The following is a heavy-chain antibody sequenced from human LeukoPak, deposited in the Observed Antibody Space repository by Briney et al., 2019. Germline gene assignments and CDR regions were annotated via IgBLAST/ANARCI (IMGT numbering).Heavy chain of an antibody. CDR3: ARGPNSGSDY. CDR2: INHSGST. J-gene: IGHJ4*02. D-gene: IGHD6-6*01. Sequence: SETLSLTCAVYGGPFSGYYWSWIRQPPGKGLEWTGEINHSGSTNYNPSLKSRVTISVDTSKNQFSLKLSSVTAADTAVYYCARGPNSGSDYWGQGTLVTVSS. CDR1: GGPFSGYY. V-gene: IGHV4-34*01.